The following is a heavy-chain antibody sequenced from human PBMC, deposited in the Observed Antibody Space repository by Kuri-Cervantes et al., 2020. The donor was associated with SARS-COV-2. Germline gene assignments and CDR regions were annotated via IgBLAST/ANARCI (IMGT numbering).Heavy chain of an antibody. CDR3: AKDTYSSSWPQYFQH. Sequence: GESLKISCAASGFTFSSYGMHWVRQAPGKGLEWVAVIWYDGSNKYYADSVKGRFTISRDNSKNTLYLQMNSLRAEDTALYYCAKDTYSSSWPQYFQHWGQGTLVTVSS. D-gene: IGHD6-13*01. CDR1: GFTFSSYG. V-gene: IGHV3-33*06. CDR2: IWYDGSNK. J-gene: IGHJ1*01.